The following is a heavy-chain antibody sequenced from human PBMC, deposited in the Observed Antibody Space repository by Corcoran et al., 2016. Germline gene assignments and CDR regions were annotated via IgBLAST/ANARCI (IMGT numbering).Heavy chain of an antibody. CDR1: GFTFSSYW. J-gene: IGHJ4*02. Sequence: EVQLVESGGGLVQPGGSLRLSCAASGFTFSSYWMSWVRQAPGKGLEWVANIKQDGSEKYYVDSVKGRFTISRDNAKNSLYLQMKSLRAEDTAVYYCARAEWLLWFGELSSGFDYWGQGTLVTVSS. V-gene: IGHV3-7*03. CDR3: ARAEWLLWFGELSSGFDY. CDR2: IKQDGSEK. D-gene: IGHD3-10*01.